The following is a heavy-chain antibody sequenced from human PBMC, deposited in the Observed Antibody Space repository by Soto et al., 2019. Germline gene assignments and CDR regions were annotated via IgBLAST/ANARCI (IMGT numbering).Heavy chain of an antibody. CDR2: IFYSGST. CDR3: VPPGGDPYSHAF. V-gene: IGHV4-4*03. J-gene: IGHJ4*01. Sequence: PETLCLTYAGSGGLLSRSYWWGWGRLPPGKVLEWLGEIFYSGSTKYNPSLNSRVTISADQSKNHLSLRLSSVTAADTAVYYCVPPGGDPYSHAFWGQGIVVT. D-gene: IGHD2-15*01. CDR1: GGLLSRSYW.